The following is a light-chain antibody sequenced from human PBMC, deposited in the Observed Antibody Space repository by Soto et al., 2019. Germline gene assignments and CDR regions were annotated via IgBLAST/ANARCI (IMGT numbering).Light chain of an antibody. Sequence: EIVMTQSPATLSVSPGERATLSCRASQSLSSTLAWYQQKPGQAPKLLMFDVSTRATGIPARFSGSGSGTEFTLTINSLQSEDFAVYYCQQYNNWPLTFGGGTKVDIK. CDR2: DVS. J-gene: IGKJ4*01. CDR3: QQYNNWPLT. V-gene: IGKV3-15*01. CDR1: QSLSST.